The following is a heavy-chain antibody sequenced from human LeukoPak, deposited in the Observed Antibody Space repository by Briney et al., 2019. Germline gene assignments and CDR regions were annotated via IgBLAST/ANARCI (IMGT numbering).Heavy chain of an antibody. Sequence: GASLRLSGAGSGFTFISDWMGWLRPGPGNGMEWVANIKQDGSEQYHVDPAKGRFNIPRENDQHSLYLQMHSLRAEDTAVYYCARDQRWELLVLFHYWRQGPLVSVSS. J-gene: IGHJ4*02. V-gene: IGHV3-7*03. CDR3: ARDQRWELLVLFHY. CDR2: IKQDGSEQ. CDR1: GFTFISDW. D-gene: IGHD1-26*01.